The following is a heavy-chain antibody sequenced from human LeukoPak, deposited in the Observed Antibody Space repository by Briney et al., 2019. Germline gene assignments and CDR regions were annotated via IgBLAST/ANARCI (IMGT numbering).Heavy chain of an antibody. CDR2: INPNSGGT. D-gene: IGHD3-16*01. Sequence: ASVRVSCKASGYSFSFFYIHWVRQAPGQGLEWTGWINPNSGGTNYAQKFQGRVTMTRDTSIDTASMELTSLASDDTATYYCAREGTGDHNPRRSHGFDIWGQGTVVTVSS. CDR3: AREGTGDHNPRRSHGFDI. V-gene: IGHV1-2*02. J-gene: IGHJ3*02. CDR1: GYSFSFFY.